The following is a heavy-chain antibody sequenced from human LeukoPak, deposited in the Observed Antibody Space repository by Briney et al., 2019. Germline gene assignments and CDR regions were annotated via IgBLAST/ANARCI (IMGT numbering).Heavy chain of an antibody. J-gene: IGHJ4*02. V-gene: IGHV3-30-3*01. CDR1: GFTFSSCA. CDR3: ARDWGRRYSSGWYGDFDY. D-gene: IGHD6-19*01. CDR2: ISYDGSDK. Sequence: PGGSLRLSCAASGFTFSSCALTWVGQAPGKGLEGGAVISYDGSDKYYADSVKGRFTISRDNSKNTLYLQMNSLRPEDTAVYYCARDWGRRYSSGWYGDFDYWGQGTLVTVSS.